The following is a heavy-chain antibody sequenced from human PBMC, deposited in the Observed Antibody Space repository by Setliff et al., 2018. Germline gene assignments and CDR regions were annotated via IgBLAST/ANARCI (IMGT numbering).Heavy chain of an antibody. J-gene: IGHJ4*02. Sequence: SETLSLTCTVSGASITNINYYWGLVRQPPGKGLEWIGSIFYSGRTFYNPSLKSRVTISVDTSKNQFSLTLSSVTAADTAVYYCAKGGGRYHSDSWGQGILVTVSS. CDR3: AKGGGRYHSDS. CDR1: GASITNINYY. D-gene: IGHD1-1*01. CDR2: IFYSGRT. V-gene: IGHV4-39*01.